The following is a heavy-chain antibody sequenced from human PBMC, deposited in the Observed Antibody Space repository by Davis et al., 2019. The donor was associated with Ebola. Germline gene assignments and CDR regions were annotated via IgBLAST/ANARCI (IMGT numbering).Heavy chain of an antibody. V-gene: IGHV1-3*01. CDR3: AREGGLVRGVVIMWKYGMDV. Sequence: ASVKVSCKASGYTFTNYAIHWVRQAPAQRLEWLGWINGGNGNTKYSQKFEARITITRDTSASTVYMELSSLRSEDTAVYYCAREGGLVRGVVIMWKYGMDVWGQGTTVTVSS. J-gene: IGHJ6*02. CDR1: GYTFTNYA. D-gene: IGHD3-10*01. CDR2: INGGNGNT.